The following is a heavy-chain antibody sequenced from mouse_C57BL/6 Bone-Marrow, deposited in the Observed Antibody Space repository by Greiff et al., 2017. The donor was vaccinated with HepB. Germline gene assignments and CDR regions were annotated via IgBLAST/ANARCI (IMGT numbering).Heavy chain of an antibody. J-gene: IGHJ1*03. CDR1: GYTFTSYW. CDR3: ARRRSFSYWYFDV. V-gene: IGHV1-55*01. Sequence: QVHVKQPGAELVKPGASVKMSCKASGYTFTSYWITWVKQRPGQGLEWIGDIYPGSGSTNYNEKFKSKATLTVDTSSSTAYMQLSSLTSEDSAVYYCARRRSFSYWYFDVWGTGTTVTVSS. CDR2: IYPGSGST.